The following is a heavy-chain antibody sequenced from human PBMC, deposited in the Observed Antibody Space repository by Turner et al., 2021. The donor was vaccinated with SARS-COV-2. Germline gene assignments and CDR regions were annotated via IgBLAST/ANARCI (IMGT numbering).Heavy chain of an antibody. CDR3: ATGYQLRVNWFDP. D-gene: IGHD2-2*01. CDR2: FDPEDGET. Sequence: QVQLVQSGAEENKPGASVTVSCKISGYTLTELSMYWVRQAPGKGLEWMGGFDPEDGETIYAQNFQGRVTMTEDTSTDTAYMELSSLRSEDTAVYFCATGYQLRVNWFDPWGQGTLVTVSS. J-gene: IGHJ5*02. V-gene: IGHV1-24*01. CDR1: GYTLTELS.